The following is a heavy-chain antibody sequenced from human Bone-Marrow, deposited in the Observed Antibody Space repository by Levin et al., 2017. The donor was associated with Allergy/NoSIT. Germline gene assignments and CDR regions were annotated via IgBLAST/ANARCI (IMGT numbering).Heavy chain of an antibody. V-gene: IGHV3-7*01. CDR2: IKQDGSEK. Sequence: PGGSLRLSCTASGFTFSRCWMSWVRQAPGKGLEWVASIKQDGSEKDYVDSVKGRFTISRDNARNSVFLQMNSLRVEDTAVYYCARATYWSGWVYDYRAQGTLVTVSS. CDR3: ARATYWSGWVYDY. J-gene: IGHJ4*02. CDR1: GFTFSRCW. D-gene: IGHD2-15*01.